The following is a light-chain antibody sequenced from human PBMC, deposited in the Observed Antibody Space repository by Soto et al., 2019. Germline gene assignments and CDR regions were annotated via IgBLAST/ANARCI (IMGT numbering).Light chain of an antibody. CDR3: QQYADLPYT. J-gene: IGKJ2*01. CDR2: GVS. Sequence: EIVLTQSPGTLSLSPGERATLSCMASQTLTTTYLAWYQQKPGQAPSLLIYGVSRRATGIPDRFSGSGSGTDFTLTISRLEPEDFAVYSWQQYADLPYTFGQGTTLEI. CDR1: QTLTTTY. V-gene: IGKV3-20*01.